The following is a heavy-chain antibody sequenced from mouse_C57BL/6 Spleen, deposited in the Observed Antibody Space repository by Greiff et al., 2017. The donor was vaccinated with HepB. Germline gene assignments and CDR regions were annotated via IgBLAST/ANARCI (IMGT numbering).Heavy chain of an antibody. V-gene: IGHV5-12*01. CDR1: GFTFSDYY. D-gene: IGHD1-1*01. Sequence: EVNVVESGGGLVQPGGSLKLSCAASGFTFSDYYMYWVRQTPEKRLEWVAYISNGGGSTYYPDTVKGRFTISRDNAKNTLYLQMSRLKSEDTAMYYCARRGYYGSSYWYFDVWGTGTTVTVSS. J-gene: IGHJ1*03. CDR2: ISNGGGST. CDR3: ARRGYYGSSYWYFDV.